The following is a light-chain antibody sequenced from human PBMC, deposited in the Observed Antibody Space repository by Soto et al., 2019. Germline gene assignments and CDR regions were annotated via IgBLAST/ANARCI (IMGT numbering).Light chain of an antibody. CDR1: TGAVTSGHY. V-gene: IGLV7-46*01. CDR2: DTN. J-gene: IGLJ2*01. CDR3: TLSYSSDPPVV. Sequence: QAVVTQEPSLTVSPGGTVTLTCGSSTGAVTSGHYPYWFQQKPGQAPRTLIYDTNNKHSWTPARFSGSLLGGKAALTLSGAQPEDEAEYYCTLSYSSDPPVVFGGGTKVTVL.